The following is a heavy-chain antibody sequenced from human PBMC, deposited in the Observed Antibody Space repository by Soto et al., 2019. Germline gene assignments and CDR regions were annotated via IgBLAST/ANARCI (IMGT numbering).Heavy chain of an antibody. Sequence: SVKVSCKASGGTFSSYANSWVRQAPGQGLEWMGGIIPIFGTANYAQKFQGRVTITADESTSTAYMELSSLRSKDTAVYYCARVGSGGILGYYYGMDVWGQGTTVTVSS. CDR3: ARVGSGGILGYYYGMDV. CDR1: GGTFSSYA. V-gene: IGHV1-69*13. CDR2: IIPIFGTA. D-gene: IGHD2-15*01. J-gene: IGHJ6*02.